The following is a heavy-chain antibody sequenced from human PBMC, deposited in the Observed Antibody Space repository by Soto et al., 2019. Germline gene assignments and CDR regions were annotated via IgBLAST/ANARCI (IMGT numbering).Heavy chain of an antibody. CDR1: GVTFSSDC. D-gene: IGHD6-13*01. Sequence: GGSLRLSCAASGVTFSSDCMHWVRQAPGKGLEWVAVIWYDGSNKYYADSVKGRFTISRDNSKNTLYLQMNSLRAEDTAVYYCARDSSSWYHYYYGMDVWGPGTTVTVSS. J-gene: IGHJ6*02. CDR3: ARDSSSWYHYYYGMDV. CDR2: IWYDGSNK. V-gene: IGHV3-33*01.